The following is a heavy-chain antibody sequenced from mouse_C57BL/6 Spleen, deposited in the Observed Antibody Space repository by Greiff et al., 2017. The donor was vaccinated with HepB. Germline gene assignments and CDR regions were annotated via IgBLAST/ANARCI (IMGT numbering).Heavy chain of an antibody. D-gene: IGHD1-1*01. CDR2: IYPGSGST. V-gene: IGHV1-55*01. CDR3: ARPITTVPYFDY. J-gene: IGHJ2*01. Sequence: QVQLKQSGAELVKPGASVKMSCKASGYTFTSYWITWVKQRPGQGLEWIGDIYPGSGSTNYNEKFKSKATLTVDTSSSTAYMQLSSLTSEDSAVYYCARPITTVPYFDYWGQGTTLTVSS. CDR1: GYTFTSYW.